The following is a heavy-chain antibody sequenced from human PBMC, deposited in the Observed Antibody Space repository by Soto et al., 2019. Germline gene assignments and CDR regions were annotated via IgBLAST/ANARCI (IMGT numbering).Heavy chain of an antibody. CDR2: IIPIFGTA. J-gene: IGHJ5*02. D-gene: IGHD3-3*01. Sequence: SVKVSCKASGGTFSSYAISWVRQAPGQGLEWMGGIIPIFGTANYAQKFQGRVTITADESTSTAYMELSSLRSEDTAVYYCARGKIHYDFWSGYYIWFDPWGQGTLVTVSS. V-gene: IGHV1-69*13. CDR3: ARGKIHYDFWSGYYIWFDP. CDR1: GGTFSSYA.